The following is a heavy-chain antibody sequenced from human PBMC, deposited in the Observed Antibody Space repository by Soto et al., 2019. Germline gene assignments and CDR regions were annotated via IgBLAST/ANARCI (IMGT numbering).Heavy chain of an antibody. Sequence: SETLSLTCTVSGGSVSSGSYYWSWIRQPPGKGLEWIGYIYYSGSTNYNPSLKSRVTISVDTSKNQFSLKLSSVTAADMAVYYCAKARAQYYDFWSGYPVDYWGQGTLVTVSS. CDR3: AKARAQYYDFWSGYPVDY. J-gene: IGHJ4*02. CDR1: GGSVSSGSYY. V-gene: IGHV4-61*01. CDR2: IYYSGST. D-gene: IGHD3-3*01.